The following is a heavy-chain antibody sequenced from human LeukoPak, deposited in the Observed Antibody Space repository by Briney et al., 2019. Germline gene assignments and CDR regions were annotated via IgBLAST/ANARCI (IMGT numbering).Heavy chain of an antibody. D-gene: IGHD5-12*01. Sequence: SETLSLTCTVSGDSISTYYWSWIRQPPGKGLEWIGYMYYSGSTNYDPSLKSRVTISLDTPKNQFSLRLNSVTAADTAVYYCARGVAGYGPYDYWGQGTLVTVSS. CDR2: MYYSGST. V-gene: IGHV4-59*01. CDR1: GDSISTYY. CDR3: ARGVAGYGPYDY. J-gene: IGHJ4*02.